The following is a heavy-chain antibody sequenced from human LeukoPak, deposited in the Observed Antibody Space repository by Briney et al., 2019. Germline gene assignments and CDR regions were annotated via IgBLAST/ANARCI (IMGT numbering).Heavy chain of an antibody. CDR1: GYTFTSYY. CDR3: VRDGEVIIKPAASFPHDAFDI. D-gene: IGHD3-10*01. Sequence: ASVKVSCTASGYTFTSYYMHWVRHAPGQGLEWMGIINPSGGRTNYAPKFQGRVTMTRDTATSTVYMELSSLRSEDTAVYYCVRDGEVIIKPAASFPHDAFDIWGQGTMVIVSS. V-gene: IGHV1-46*01. CDR2: INPSGGRT. J-gene: IGHJ3*02.